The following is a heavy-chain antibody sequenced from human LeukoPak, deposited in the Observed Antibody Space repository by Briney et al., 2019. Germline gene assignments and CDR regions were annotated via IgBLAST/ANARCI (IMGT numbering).Heavy chain of an antibody. J-gene: IGHJ4*02. CDR1: GGSISSYY. Sequence: SETLSLTCTVSGGSISSYYWSWIRQPPGKGLEWIGYIYTSGCTNYNPSLKSRVTISVDTSKNQFSLKLCSVTAASTAVYDSARQEGGYGSGSVFDYWGQGTLVTVSS. D-gene: IGHD3-10*01. CDR3: ARQEGGYGSGSVFDY. V-gene: IGHV4-4*09. CDR2: IYTSGCT.